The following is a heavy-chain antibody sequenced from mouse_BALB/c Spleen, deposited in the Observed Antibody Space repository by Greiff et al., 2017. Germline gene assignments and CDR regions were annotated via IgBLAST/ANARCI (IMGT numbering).Heavy chain of an antibody. CDR1: GFAFSSYD. J-gene: IGHJ3*01. CDR3: ARQGLVAWFAY. CDR2: ISSGGGST. V-gene: IGHV5-12-1*01. Sequence: EVQVVESGGGLVKPGGSLKLSCAASGFAFSSYDMSWVRQTPEKRLEWVAYISSGGGSTYYPDTVKGRFTISRDNAKNTLYLQMSSLKSEDTAMYYCARQGLVAWFAYWGQGTLVTVSA. D-gene: IGHD2-2*01.